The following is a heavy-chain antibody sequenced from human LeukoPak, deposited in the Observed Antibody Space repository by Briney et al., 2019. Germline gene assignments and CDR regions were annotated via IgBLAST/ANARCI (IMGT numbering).Heavy chain of an antibody. V-gene: IGHV1-69*13. Sequence: GASVKVSCKASGGTFSSYAISWVRQAPGQGLEWMGGIIPVFGTANYAQKFQGRVTITADESTSTAYMELSSLRSEDTAVHYCARDRVAGTYCFDYWGQGTLVTVSS. CDR1: GGTFSSYA. CDR2: IIPVFGTA. J-gene: IGHJ4*02. D-gene: IGHD6-19*01. CDR3: ARDRVAGTYCFDY.